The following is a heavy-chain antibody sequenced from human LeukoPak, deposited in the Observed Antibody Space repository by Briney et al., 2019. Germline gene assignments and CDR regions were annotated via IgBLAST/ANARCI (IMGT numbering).Heavy chain of an antibody. Sequence: GSLRLSCAASGFTFSSYAMSWVRQAPGKGLEWVSAISGCGGSTYYADSVEGRFTISRDNSKNTLYLQMNSLRAEDTAVYYCARIPGEGYYDSSGYYGEYFQHWGQGTLVTVSS. J-gene: IGHJ1*01. CDR3: ARIPGEGYYDSSGYYGEYFQH. D-gene: IGHD3-22*01. CDR2: ISGCGGST. V-gene: IGHV3-23*01. CDR1: GFTFSSYA.